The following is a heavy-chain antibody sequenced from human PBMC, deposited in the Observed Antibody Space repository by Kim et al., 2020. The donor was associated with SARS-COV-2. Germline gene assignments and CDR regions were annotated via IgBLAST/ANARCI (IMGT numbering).Heavy chain of an antibody. D-gene: IGHD3-10*01. J-gene: IGHJ6*02. V-gene: IGHV3-33*01. CDR1: GFTFRSYG. Sequence: GGSLRLSCAASGFTFRSYGMHWVRQAPGKGLEWVAVIWYDGSNKYYADSVKGRFTISRDNSKNTLYLQMNSLRAEDTAVYYCARDGFGELDRYGMDVWGQGTTVTVSS. CDR2: IWYDGSNK. CDR3: ARDGFGELDRYGMDV.